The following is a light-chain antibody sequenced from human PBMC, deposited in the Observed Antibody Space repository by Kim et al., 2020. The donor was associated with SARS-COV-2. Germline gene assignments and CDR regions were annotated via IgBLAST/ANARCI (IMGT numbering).Light chain of an antibody. CDR1: KLGDKF. J-gene: IGLJ3*02. V-gene: IGLV3-1*01. Sequence: SYELTQPPSVSVSPGQTATIPCSGDKLGDKFASWFQQKPGQSPVLVIYQDDKRPSGIPERFSGSNSGDTATLTISGTQAMDEADYYCQAWDSSTAEFGGGTELTVL. CDR3: QAWDSSTAE. CDR2: QDD.